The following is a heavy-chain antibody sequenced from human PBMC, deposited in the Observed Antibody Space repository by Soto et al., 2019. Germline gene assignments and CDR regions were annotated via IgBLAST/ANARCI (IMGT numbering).Heavy chain of an antibody. V-gene: IGHV1-18*01. CDR2: ISGYNGNT. J-gene: IGHJ4*02. Sequence: QVQLVQSGAEVKKPGASVKVSCKASGYTFSSYGISWVRQAPGQGLEWMGWISGYNGNTDYAQNLQGRVTMTTDTSTRPAYMERRSLRSDDTAVYYCARARGQWLVTTEYDCWGQGTLVTVSS. CDR1: GYTFSSYG. D-gene: IGHD6-19*01. CDR3: ARARGQWLVTTEYDC.